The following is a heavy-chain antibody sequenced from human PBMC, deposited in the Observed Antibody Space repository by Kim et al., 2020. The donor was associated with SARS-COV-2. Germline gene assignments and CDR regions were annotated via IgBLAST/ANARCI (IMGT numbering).Heavy chain of an antibody. CDR2: IRSKAYGGTT. CDR3: TRGKDYDILTGYPYYFDY. Sequence: GGSLRLSCTASGFTFGDYAMSWFRQAPGKGLEWVGFIRSKAYGGTTEYAASVKGRFTISRDDSKSIAYLQMNSLKTEDTAVYYCTRGKDYDILTGYPYYFDYWGQGTLVTVSS. J-gene: IGHJ4*02. D-gene: IGHD3-9*01. CDR1: GFTFGDYA. V-gene: IGHV3-49*03.